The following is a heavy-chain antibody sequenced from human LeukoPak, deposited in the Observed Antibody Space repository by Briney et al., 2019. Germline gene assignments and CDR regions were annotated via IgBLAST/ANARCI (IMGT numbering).Heavy chain of an antibody. CDR3: AREGGIVVVKGMDV. V-gene: IGHV1-46*01. CDR2: INPSGGST. Sequence: ASVKVSCKASGGTFSSYAISWVRQAPGQGLEWMGIINPSGGSTSYAQKFQGRVTMTRDTSTSTVYMELSSLRSEDTAVYYCAREGGIVVVKGMDVWGQGTTVTVSS. CDR1: GGTFSSYA. J-gene: IGHJ6*02. D-gene: IGHD2-21*01.